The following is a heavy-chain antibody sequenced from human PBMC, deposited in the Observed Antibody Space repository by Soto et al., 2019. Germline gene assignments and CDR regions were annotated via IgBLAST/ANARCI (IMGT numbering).Heavy chain of an antibody. D-gene: IGHD3-3*01. CDR1: GFTFSNAW. V-gene: IGHV3-15*01. CDR2: IKSKTDGGTT. J-gene: IGHJ4*02. Sequence: GGSLRLSCAASGFTFSNAWMSWVRQAPGKGLEWVGRIKSKTDGGTTDYAAPVKGRFTISRDDSKNTLYLQMNSLKTEDTAVYYCTTAERYYDFWSGYKFDYWGQGTLVTVSS. CDR3: TTAERYYDFWSGYKFDY.